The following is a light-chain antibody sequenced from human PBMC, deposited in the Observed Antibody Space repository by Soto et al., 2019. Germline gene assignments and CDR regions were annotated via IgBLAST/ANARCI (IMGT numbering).Light chain of an antibody. CDR2: ENN. CDR1: SSNIGNNY. Sequence: QSVLTQPPSVSAAPGQKVTISCSGSSSNIGNNYVSWYQQLPGTATKLLIYENNKRPSGIPDRFSGSKSGTSATLGITGLQTGDRAAYYCGTWDSSLSAYVFGTGTKLTVL. CDR3: GTWDSSLSAYV. J-gene: IGLJ1*01. V-gene: IGLV1-51*02.